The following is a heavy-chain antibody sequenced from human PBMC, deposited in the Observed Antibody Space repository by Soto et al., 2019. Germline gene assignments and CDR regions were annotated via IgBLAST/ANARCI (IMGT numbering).Heavy chain of an antibody. D-gene: IGHD3-22*01. CDR2: FSNSGSTM. J-gene: IGHJ4*02. V-gene: IGHV3-11*01. CDR1: GFTFSDYY. CDR3: ARDAGSGDHDSGYHYAFDY. Sequence: VGSLRLSCAASGFTFSDYYVSWIRQAPGKGLEWVSYFSNSGSTMFYADSVKGRFTISRDNAKNSVYLHMHSLRAEDTSVYYCARDAGSGDHDSGYHYAFDYWGQGTLVTV.